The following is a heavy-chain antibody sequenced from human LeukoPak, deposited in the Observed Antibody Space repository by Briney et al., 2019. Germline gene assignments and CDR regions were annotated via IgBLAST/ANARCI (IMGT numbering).Heavy chain of an antibody. CDR1: GYTFTGYF. D-gene: IGHD3-10*01. CDR2: INPKTGGT. V-gene: IGHV1-2*02. J-gene: IGHJ6*02. CDR3: ARTSTSGFGELFDGMDV. Sequence: ASVKVSCKASGYTFTGYFMHWVRQAPGLGLEWMGWINPKTGGTNYAQKFQGRVTMTRDTSISTAYMEVRRLRSDDTAVYYCARTSTSGFGELFDGMDVWGQGTTVTVSS.